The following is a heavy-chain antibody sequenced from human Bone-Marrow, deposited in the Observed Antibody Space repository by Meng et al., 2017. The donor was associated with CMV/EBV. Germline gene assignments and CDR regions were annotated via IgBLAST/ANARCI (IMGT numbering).Heavy chain of an antibody. CDR3: ARVAPSYDFWSGYCLDY. CDR2: ISSSGSTI. CDR1: GFTFSDYY. Sequence: GESLKISCAASGFTFSDYYMSWIRQAPGKGLEWVSYISSSGSTIYYADSVKGRFTISRDNAKNSLYLQMNSLRAEDTAVYYCARVAPSYDFWSGYCLDYWGQGTLVTVSS. D-gene: IGHD3-3*01. V-gene: IGHV3-11*01. J-gene: IGHJ4*02.